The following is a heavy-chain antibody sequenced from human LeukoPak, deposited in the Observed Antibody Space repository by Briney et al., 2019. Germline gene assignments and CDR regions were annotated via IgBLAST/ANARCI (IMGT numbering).Heavy chain of an antibody. J-gene: IGHJ6*03. CDR2: IHHSGSA. CDR3: ASTIAAAGTRYYYYMDV. CDR1: GYSISSDYY. V-gene: IGHV4-38-2*02. D-gene: IGHD6-13*01. Sequence: PSKTLSLTCTVSGYSISSDYYWGWIRQPPGKGLEWIGNIHHSGSASYNPSLKSRVTISVDTSKNQFSLKLSSVTAADTAVYYCASTIAAAGTRYYYYMDVWGKGTTVTISS.